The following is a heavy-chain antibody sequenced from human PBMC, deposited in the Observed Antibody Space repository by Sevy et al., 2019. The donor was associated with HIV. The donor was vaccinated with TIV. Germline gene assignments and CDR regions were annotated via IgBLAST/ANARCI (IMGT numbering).Heavy chain of an antibody. CDR3: ARGANYDILTGYAWDY. J-gene: IGHJ4*02. CDR2: INPSSGGT. Sequence: ASVKVSCKASGYTFTGYYMHWVRQAPGQGLEWMGWINPSSGGTNYAQKFQGRVTMTRDTSIRTAYMELSRLRSDDTAVYYCARGANYDILTGYAWDYWGQGTLVTVSS. V-gene: IGHV1-2*02. D-gene: IGHD3-9*01. CDR1: GYTFTGYY.